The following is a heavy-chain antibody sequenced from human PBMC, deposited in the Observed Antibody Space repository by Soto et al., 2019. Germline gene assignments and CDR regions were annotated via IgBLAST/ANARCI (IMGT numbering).Heavy chain of an antibody. CDR1: GFTFSSFG. V-gene: IGHV3-33*01. Sequence: GGSLRLSCAASGFTFSSFGMHWVRQAPGKGLEWVAIIWYDGSNKYYADSVKGRFTISRDNSKNTLYLQMNSLRVEDTAVYCCARGPSTEVDYWGQGTLVTVSS. CDR3: ARGPSTEVDY. J-gene: IGHJ4*02. CDR2: IWYDGSNK.